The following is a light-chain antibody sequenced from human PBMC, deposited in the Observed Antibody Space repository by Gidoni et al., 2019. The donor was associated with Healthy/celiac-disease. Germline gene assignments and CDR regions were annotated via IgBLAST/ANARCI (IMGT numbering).Light chain of an antibody. CDR1: QSISSW. CDR2: KAS. V-gene: IGKV1-5*03. J-gene: IGKJ1*01. CDR3: QQYNSYPWT. Sequence: DFQLPHSPSTLSASVGDRVTITCRPSQSISSWLAWYQQKPGKAPKLLIHKASSLESGVPERFSGSGSGTEFTLTISRLQPDDFAMYYCQQYNSYPWTFGQGTKVEIK.